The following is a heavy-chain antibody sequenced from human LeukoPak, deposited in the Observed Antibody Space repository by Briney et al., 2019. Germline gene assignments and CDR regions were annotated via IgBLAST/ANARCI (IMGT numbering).Heavy chain of an antibody. D-gene: IGHD1-26*01. V-gene: IGHV1-2*02. CDR3: ATKKYSGSFYAF. Sequence: ASVKVSCKASGNSSTDYYIYWVRQAPGQGLEWMGWIKPNSGDTNYVQKFEGRVTMTRDTSISTAYMELSSLRSDDTAVYYCATKKYSGSFYAFWGQGTLVTVSS. CDR1: GNSSTDYY. J-gene: IGHJ4*02. CDR2: IKPNSGDT.